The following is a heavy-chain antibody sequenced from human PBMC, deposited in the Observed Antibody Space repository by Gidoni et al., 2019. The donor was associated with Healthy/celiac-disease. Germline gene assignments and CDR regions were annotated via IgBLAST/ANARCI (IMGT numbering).Heavy chain of an antibody. D-gene: IGHD3-22*01. CDR2: IDWDDDK. V-gene: IGHV2-70*15. J-gene: IGHJ5*02. CDR3: AREYSYDSSVHDYNWFDP. CDR1: GFSLSTSGMS. Sequence: QVTLRESGPAPVKPTQTLTLTCTFSGFSLSTSGMSVSWLRQTPGKTLEWLARIDWDDDKYYSTSLKTRLTISKDTSKNQVVLTMTHMDPVDTATYYCAREYSYDSSVHDYNWFDPWGQGTLVTVSS.